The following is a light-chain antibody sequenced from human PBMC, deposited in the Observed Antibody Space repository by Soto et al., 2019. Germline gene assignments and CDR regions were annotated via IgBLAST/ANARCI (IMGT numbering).Light chain of an antibody. CDR2: AS. CDR1: QSVSDSY. Sequence: EIVLTQSPGTLSLSPGERATLSCRVSQSVSDSYLAWYQQKPGQAPSLLIYASSRATAIPVRFSGSGSGTDFTVTISRLAAGDLAVEDWHHYGTSALVGPVNKVD. J-gene: IGKJ3*01. CDR3: HHYGTSAL. V-gene: IGKV3-20*01.